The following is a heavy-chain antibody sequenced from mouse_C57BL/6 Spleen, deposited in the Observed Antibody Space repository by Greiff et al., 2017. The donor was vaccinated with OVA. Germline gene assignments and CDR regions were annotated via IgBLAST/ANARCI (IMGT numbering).Heavy chain of an antibody. CDR3: ARAGITTAEDV. V-gene: IGHV1-80*01. CDR2: IYPGDGDT. Sequence: QVQLQQSGAELVKPGASVKISCKASGYAFTSYWMNWVKQRPGKGLEWIGQIYPGDGDTNYNGKFKGKATLTADKSSSTAYMQLSSLTSEDSAVYLCARAGITTAEDVWGTGTTVTVSS. CDR1: GYAFTSYW. J-gene: IGHJ1*03. D-gene: IGHD1-2*01.